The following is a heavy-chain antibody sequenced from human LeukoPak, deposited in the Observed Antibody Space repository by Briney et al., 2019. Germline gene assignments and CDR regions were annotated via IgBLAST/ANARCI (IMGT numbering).Heavy chain of an antibody. J-gene: IGHJ5*02. CDR3: ARRLTMVRGVINWFDP. D-gene: IGHD3-10*01. CDR1: GGSFSGYY. CDR2: INHSGST. Sequence: NASETLSLTCAVYGGSFSGYYWSWIRQPPGKVLEWIGEINHSGSTNYNPSLKSRVTISVDTSKNQFSLKLSSVTAADTAVYYCARRLTMVRGVINWFDPWGQGTLVTVSS. V-gene: IGHV4-34*01.